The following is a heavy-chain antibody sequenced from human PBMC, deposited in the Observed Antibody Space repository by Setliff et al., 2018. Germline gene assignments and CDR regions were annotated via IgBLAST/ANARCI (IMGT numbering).Heavy chain of an antibody. J-gene: IGHJ4*02. CDR2: IKSKTDGATT. V-gene: IGHV3-15*01. D-gene: IGHD2-2*01. CDR3: TIGDSGTSSKRGYFDH. Sequence: GGSLRLSCAASGFTVSTNYMGWVRQTPGKGLDWVGRIKSKTDGATTDYAAPVKGRFTISRDDSKNTLYLQMSSLKTEDTAVYYCTIGDSGTSSKRGYFDHWGQGALVTVSS. CDR1: GFTVSTNY.